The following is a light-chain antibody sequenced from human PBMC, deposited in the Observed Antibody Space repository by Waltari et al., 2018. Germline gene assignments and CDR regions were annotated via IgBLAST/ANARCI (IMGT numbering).Light chain of an antibody. CDR3: QQSYSPLT. CDR2: AAS. CDR1: QNISTY. V-gene: IGKV1-39*01. Sequence: DIQMTQSPSSLSASVGDRVTITCRSSQNISTYLNWYLQKPGKAPNRLIYAASSLQSGVPSRFSGSASGTDFTLTISSLQPEDFATYYCQQSYSPLTFGGGTKVEIK. J-gene: IGKJ4*01.